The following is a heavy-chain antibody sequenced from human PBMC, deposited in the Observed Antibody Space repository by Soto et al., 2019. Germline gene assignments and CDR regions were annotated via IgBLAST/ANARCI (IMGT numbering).Heavy chain of an antibody. CDR1: GFTFSNAW. CDR2: IKSKTDGGTT. J-gene: IGHJ3*02. CDR3: TTGDQYYDILTGDAFDI. D-gene: IGHD3-9*01. V-gene: IGHV3-15*01. Sequence: GESLKISCAASGFTFSNAWMSWVRQAPGKGLEWVGRIKSKTDGGTTDYAAPVKGRFTISRDDSKNTLYLQMNSLKTEDTAVYYCTTGDQYYDILTGDAFDIWSQGTMVTVSS.